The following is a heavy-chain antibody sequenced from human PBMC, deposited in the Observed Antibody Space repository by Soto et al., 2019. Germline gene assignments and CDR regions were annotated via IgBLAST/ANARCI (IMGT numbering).Heavy chain of an antibody. D-gene: IGHD3-22*01. J-gene: IGHJ6*02. CDR3: ASGRGNYYDSSGYYWRGNYYYGMDV. CDR1: GFTFSNYA. CDR2: MSATYDNI. V-gene: IGHV3-23*01. Sequence: EVQVLESGGGLVQPGGSLRLSCAASGFTFSNYAMSWVRQAPGKGLEWVSGMSATYDNIYYADSVKGRFTISRDNAKNSLYLQMNSLRDEDTAVYYCASGRGNYYDSSGYYWRGNYYYGMDVWGQGTTVTVSS.